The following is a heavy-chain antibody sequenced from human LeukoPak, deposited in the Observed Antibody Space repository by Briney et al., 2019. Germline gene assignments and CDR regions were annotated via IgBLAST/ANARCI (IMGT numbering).Heavy chain of an antibody. J-gene: IGHJ4*02. CDR1: GYSFTSYW. Sequence: GESLKISCKGSGYSFTSYWIGWVRQRPGKGLEWIGFIYPGDSDTRYSPSFQGQVTISADKSISTAYMQWSSLKASDTAIYYCARQGRYYYDSSGPFDYWGQGTLVTVSS. CDR3: ARQGRYYYDSSGPFDY. V-gene: IGHV5-51*01. D-gene: IGHD3-22*01. CDR2: IYPGDSDT.